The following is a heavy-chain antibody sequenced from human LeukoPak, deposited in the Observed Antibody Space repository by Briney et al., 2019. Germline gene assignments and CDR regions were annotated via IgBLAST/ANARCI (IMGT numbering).Heavy chain of an antibody. CDR2: ISAGGGYT. CDR1: GFTFSSYA. Sequence: GGSLRLSCAASGFTFSSYAMNWVRQAPGKGLEWVSGISAGGGYTNYVDSVKGRFTISRDNAKNTLSLQMNNLRAEDTAVYYCAKGMAAAGRVFDYWGQGTLVTVSS. CDR3: AKGMAAAGRVFDY. J-gene: IGHJ4*02. V-gene: IGHV3-23*01. D-gene: IGHD6-13*01.